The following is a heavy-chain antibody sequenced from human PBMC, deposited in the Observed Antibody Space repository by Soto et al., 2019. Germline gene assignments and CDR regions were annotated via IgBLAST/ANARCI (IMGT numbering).Heavy chain of an antibody. Sequence: QVQLQESGPGLVKPSQTLSLTCTVSGGSISSGGYYWSWIRQHPGKGLEWIGYIYYSGSTYYNPSLKSRVTISVDTSKNQFSLKLSSVTAADMAVYYCARAARDIVATRFDPWGQGTLVTVSS. CDR2: IYYSGST. V-gene: IGHV4-31*03. J-gene: IGHJ5*02. CDR1: GGSISSGGYY. D-gene: IGHD5-12*01. CDR3: ARAARDIVATRFDP.